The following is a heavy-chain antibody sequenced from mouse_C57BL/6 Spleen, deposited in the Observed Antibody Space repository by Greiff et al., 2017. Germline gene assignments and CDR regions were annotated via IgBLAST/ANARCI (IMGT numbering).Heavy chain of an antibody. CDR2: IDPSDSYT. V-gene: IGHV1-69*01. D-gene: IGHD1-1*01. CDR1: GYTFTSYW. Sequence: QVQLQQPGAELVMPGASVKLSCKASGYTFTSYWMHWVKQRPGQGLEWIGEIDPSDSYTNYNQKFKGKSTLTVDKSSSTAYMQLSSLTSEDSAVYYCARSGVTTVVDYYAMDYWGQGTSGTVSS. CDR3: ARSGVTTVVDYYAMDY. J-gene: IGHJ4*01.